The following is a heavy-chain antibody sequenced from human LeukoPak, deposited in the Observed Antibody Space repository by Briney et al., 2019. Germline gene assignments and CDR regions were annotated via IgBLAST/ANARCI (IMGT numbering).Heavy chain of an antibody. CDR1: GGTFSSYA. J-gene: IGHJ4*02. V-gene: IGHV1-69*13. CDR3: ARDFGSSSTGYDY. D-gene: IGHD6-6*01. CDR2: IIPIFGTA. Sequence: EASVKVSCKASGGTFSSYAISWVRQAPGQGLEWMGGIIPIFGTANYAQKFQGRVTITADESASTAYMELSSLRSEDTAVYYCARDFGSSSTGYDYWGQGTLVTVSS.